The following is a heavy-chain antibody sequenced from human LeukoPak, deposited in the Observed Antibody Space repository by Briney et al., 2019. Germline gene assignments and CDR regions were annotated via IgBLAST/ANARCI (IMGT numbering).Heavy chain of an antibody. D-gene: IGHD5-24*01. Sequence: QPGGSLRLSCAASGFTLSSYGMHWVRQAPGKGLEWVAVIWYDGSNKYYADSVKGRFTISRDNSKNTLYLQMSSLRAEDTAVYYCARDMATIANWFDPWGQGTLVTVSS. CDR1: GFTLSSYG. J-gene: IGHJ5*02. V-gene: IGHV3-33*01. CDR2: IWYDGSNK. CDR3: ARDMATIANWFDP.